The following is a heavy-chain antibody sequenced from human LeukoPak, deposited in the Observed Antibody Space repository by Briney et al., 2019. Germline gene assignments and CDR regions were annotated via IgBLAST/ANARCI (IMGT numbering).Heavy chain of an antibody. CDR1: GFTFSDHL. Sequence: GGSLRLSCATSGFTFSDHLMHWVRQAPGKGLEWVCLIENKASSYTTAYAASVRGRFTISRDDSKNSLYLQMNSLKIEDTAVYYCGDLGSGNIGPGGQGTLVTVSS. CDR2: IENKASSYTT. J-gene: IGHJ5*02. CDR3: GDLGSGNIGP. V-gene: IGHV3-72*01. D-gene: IGHD3-10*01.